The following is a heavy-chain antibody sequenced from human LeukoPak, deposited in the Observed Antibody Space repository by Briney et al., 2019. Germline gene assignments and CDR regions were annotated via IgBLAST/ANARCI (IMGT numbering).Heavy chain of an antibody. CDR1: GDSISSSSYC. J-gene: IGHJ3*01. V-gene: IGHV4-39*07. CDR2: IYNSANT. Sequence: SETLSLTCTVSGDSISSSSYCWDWIRQPPGKGLEWIGNIYNSANTHYNPSLKSRVTISTDTSKNQFSLKLRSVTAADTAVYYCARDGTPITVLFDLWGQGTMITVSS. D-gene: IGHD1-26*01. CDR3: ARDGTPITVLFDL.